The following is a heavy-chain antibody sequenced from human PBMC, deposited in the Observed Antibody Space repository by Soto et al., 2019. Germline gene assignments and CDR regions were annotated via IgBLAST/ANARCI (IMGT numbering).Heavy chain of an antibody. CDR1: VYTFTSYD. D-gene: IGHD2-2*01. V-gene: IGHV1-8*01. CDR3: ARTAPAAISDAFDI. Sequence: SVKVSCTASVYTFTSYDISWVRQATGQGLEWMGWMNPNSGNTGYAQKFQGRVTMTRNTSISTAYMELSSLRPEDTAVYYCARTAPAAISDAFDIWGQGTMVTVSS. CDR2: MNPNSGNT. J-gene: IGHJ3*02.